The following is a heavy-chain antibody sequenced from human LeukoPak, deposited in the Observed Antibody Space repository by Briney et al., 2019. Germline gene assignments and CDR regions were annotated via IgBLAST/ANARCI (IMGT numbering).Heavy chain of an antibody. CDR3: ARIRGYCSSTSCRRGSYFDY. D-gene: IGHD2-2*01. V-gene: IGHV4-34*01. Sequence: SETLSLTCAVYGGSFSGYYWSWIRQPPGKGLEWIGEINHSGSTNYNPSLKSRVTISVDTSKNQFSLKLSSVTVADTAVYYCARIRGYCSSTSCRRGSYFDYWGQGTLVTVSS. J-gene: IGHJ4*02. CDR1: GGSFSGYY. CDR2: INHSGST.